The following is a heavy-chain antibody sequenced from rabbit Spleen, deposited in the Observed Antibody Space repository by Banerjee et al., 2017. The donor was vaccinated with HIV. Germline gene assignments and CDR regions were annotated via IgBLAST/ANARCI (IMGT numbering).Heavy chain of an antibody. Sequence: QEQLKETGGGLVQPGGSLTLSCKVSGIDLSNSAMSWVRQAPGKGLEWIGDIYPAFGITNFANSVKGRFTISSDNAQNTVDLQMKSLTAADTATYFCARNYNSAWDLWGPGTLVTVS. CDR3: ARNYNSAWDL. CDR1: GIDLSNSA. V-gene: IGHV1S47*01. J-gene: IGHJ4*01. D-gene: IGHD4-1*01. CDR2: IYPAFGIT.